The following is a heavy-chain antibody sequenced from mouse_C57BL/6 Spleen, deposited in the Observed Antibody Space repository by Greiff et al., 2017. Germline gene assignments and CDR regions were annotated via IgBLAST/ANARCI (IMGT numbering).Heavy chain of an antibody. CDR3: ARHGDYGAWFAY. Sequence: VQLVESGAELVQPGASVKISCKASGYAFSSYWMNWVQQRPGKGLEWIGQIYPGGGDTNYHGKFKGKATLTADKSSSTAYMQLSSLTSEDSAVYFCARHGDYGAWFAYWGQGTLVTVSA. CDR1: GYAFSSYW. CDR2: IYPGGGDT. D-gene: IGHD2-4*01. J-gene: IGHJ3*01. V-gene: IGHV1-80*01.